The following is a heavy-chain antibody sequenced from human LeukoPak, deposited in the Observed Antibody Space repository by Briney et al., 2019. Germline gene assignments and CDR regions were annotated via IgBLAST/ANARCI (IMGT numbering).Heavy chain of an antibody. V-gene: IGHV3-64D*08. D-gene: IGHD6-25*01. CDR3: VKNGLLLSSGCALDY. CDR2: INSNGGRT. Sequence: QPGGSLRLFCLVSGFTFERYAMDWVRQAPGEGLEYLSAINSNGGRTYYTHSVKRRFTISREHYKNTLYLQISRLRPEDRAISYCVKNGLLLSSGCALDYWGHGALVTVSS. CDR1: GFTFERYA. J-gene: IGHJ4*01.